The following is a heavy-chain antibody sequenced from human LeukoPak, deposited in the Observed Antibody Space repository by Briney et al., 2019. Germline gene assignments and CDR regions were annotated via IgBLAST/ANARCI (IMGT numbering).Heavy chain of an antibody. V-gene: IGHV4-4*07. CDR1: GGSVSSYY. D-gene: IGHD4-11*01. Sequence: PSETLSLTCTVSGGSVSSYYWSWIRQPAGKGLEWIGRIYTSGSTNYNPSLKSRVTMSVDTSKNQFSLKLSSVTAADTAVYYCARAVLGGGVTTRSEAYYYYYMDVWGKGTTVTVSS. CDR3: ARAVLGGGVTTRSEAYYYYYMDV. J-gene: IGHJ6*03. CDR2: IYTSGST.